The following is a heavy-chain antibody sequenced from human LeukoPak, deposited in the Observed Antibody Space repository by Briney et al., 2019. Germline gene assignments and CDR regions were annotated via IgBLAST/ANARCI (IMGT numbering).Heavy chain of an antibody. CDR1: GGSFSGYY. J-gene: IGHJ6*02. V-gene: IGHV4-34*01. CDR3: ARDRVVPAARAYYYYYYGMDV. CDR2: IKHSGST. Sequence: PSETLSLTCAVYGGSFSGYYWSWIRQPPGKGLEWIGEIKHSGSTNYNPSLKSRVTISVDTSKNQFSLKLSSVTAADTAVYYCARDRVVPAARAYYYYYYGMDVWGQGTTVTVSS. D-gene: IGHD2-2*01.